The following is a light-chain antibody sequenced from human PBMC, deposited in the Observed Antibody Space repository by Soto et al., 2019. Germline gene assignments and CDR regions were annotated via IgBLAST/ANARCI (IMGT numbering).Light chain of an antibody. CDR1: SGSVSTSYC. V-gene: IGLV8-61*01. J-gene: IGLJ3*02. CDR2: STN. Sequence: QAVVTQEPSFSVSPGRTVTLTCGLSSGSVSTSYCPSWYQQTPGQAPRTLIYSTNTRSSGVPDRLSGSILGNKAALTITGAQADDESDYYCVLYMGSGIWVFGGGTKLTVL. CDR3: VLYMGSGIWV.